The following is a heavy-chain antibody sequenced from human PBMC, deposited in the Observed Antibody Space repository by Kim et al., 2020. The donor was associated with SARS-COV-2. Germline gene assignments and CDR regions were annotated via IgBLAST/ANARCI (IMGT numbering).Heavy chain of an antibody. CDR2: IRSKANSYAT. CDR1: GFTFSGSA. V-gene: IGHV3-73*01. CDR3: TRHKVDTAMVPG. J-gene: IGHJ4*02. Sequence: GGSLRLSCAASGFTFSGSAMHWVRQASGKGLEWVGRIRSKANSYATAYAASVKGRFTISRDDSKNTAYLQMNSLKTEDTAVYYCTRHKVDTAMVPGWGQGTLVTVSS. D-gene: IGHD5-18*01.